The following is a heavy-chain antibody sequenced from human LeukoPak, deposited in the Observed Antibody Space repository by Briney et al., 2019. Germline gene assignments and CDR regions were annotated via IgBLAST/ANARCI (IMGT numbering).Heavy chain of an antibody. CDR1: GFTFSSYG. J-gene: IGHJ6*02. CDR2: ISYDGSNK. V-gene: IGHV3-30*18. CDR3: AKVSDRLTYYYYGMDV. Sequence: GGSLRLSCAASGFTFSSYGMHWVRQAPGKGLEWVAVISYDGSNKYYADSVKGRFTISRDNSKNTLYLQMNSLRAEDTAVYYCAKVSDRLTYYYYGMDVWGQGTTVTVSS. D-gene: IGHD1-14*01.